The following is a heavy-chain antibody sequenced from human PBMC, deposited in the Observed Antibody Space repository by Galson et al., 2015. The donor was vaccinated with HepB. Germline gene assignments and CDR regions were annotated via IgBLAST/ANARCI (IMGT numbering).Heavy chain of an antibody. CDR3: ARDDTIVATGPFDY. D-gene: IGHD5-12*01. CDR2: INAGNGNT. V-gene: IGHV1-3*01. J-gene: IGHJ4*02. Sequence: SVKVSCKASGYTFTSYAMHWVRQAPGQRLEWMGWINAGNGNTKYSQKFQGRVTITRDTSASTAYMELSSLRSEDTAVYYCARDDTIVATGPFDYWGQGTLVTVSS. CDR1: GYTFTSYA.